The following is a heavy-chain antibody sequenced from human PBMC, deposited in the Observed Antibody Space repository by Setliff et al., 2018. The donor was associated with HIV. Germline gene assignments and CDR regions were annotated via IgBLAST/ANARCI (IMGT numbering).Heavy chain of an antibody. V-gene: IGHV3-48*03. CDR1: GFTFSSFE. CDR2: ISSGGDSI. Sequence: GGSLRLSCAASGFTFSSFEMNWVRQAPGKGLEWLSYISSGGDSIYYADSVKGRFTISRDNAKNSLFLQMNNLRAEDTAVYYCARDGGEYWGQGTLVTVSS. CDR3: ARDGGEY. J-gene: IGHJ4*02. D-gene: IGHD3-16*01.